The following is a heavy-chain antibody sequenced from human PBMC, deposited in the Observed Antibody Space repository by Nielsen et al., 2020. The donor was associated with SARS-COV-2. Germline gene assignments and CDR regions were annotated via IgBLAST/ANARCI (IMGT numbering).Heavy chain of an antibody. J-gene: IGHJ3*02. CDR2: IYYSGST. CDR3: ARYGSGSYKRGDDAFDI. D-gene: IGHD3-10*01. CDR1: GGSISSYY. V-gene: IGHV4-59*01. Sequence: SETLSLTCTVSGGSISSYYWSWIRQPPGKGLEWIGYIYYSGSTNYNPSLKSRVTISVDTSKNQFSLKLSSVTAADTAVYYCARYGSGSYKRGDDAFDIWGQGTMVTVSS.